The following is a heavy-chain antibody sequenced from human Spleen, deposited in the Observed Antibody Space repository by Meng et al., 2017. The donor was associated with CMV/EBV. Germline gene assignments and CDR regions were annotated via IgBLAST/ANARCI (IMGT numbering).Heavy chain of an antibody. CDR1: GFTVSNNY. Sequence: GESLKISCAASGFTVSNNYISWVRQAPGKGLEWVSTIYRGGKTFYADSVKGRFTISRDNSKNTLSLEMNSLRVEDTAVYYCARWRWESLRGDWGQGTRVTVSS. V-gene: IGHV3-53*01. J-gene: IGHJ4*02. CDR2: IYRGGKT. CDR3: ARWRWESLRGD. D-gene: IGHD1-26*01.